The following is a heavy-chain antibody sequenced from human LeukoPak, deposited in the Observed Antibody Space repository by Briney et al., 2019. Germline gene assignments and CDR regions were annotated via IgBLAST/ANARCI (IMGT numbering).Heavy chain of an antibody. V-gene: IGHV3-23*01. Sequence: GGSLSLSCAASGLIFSNYAMRWVRQAPGKGLEWVSGITSGFTPHYADSVKGRFTISRDNSKNTFHLQMNSLRAEDTAVYYCAKDYSDLRVADVFFEYWGQGTLVTVSS. CDR2: ITSGFTP. J-gene: IGHJ4*02. D-gene: IGHD2-15*01. CDR1: GLIFSNYA. CDR3: AKDYSDLRVADVFFEY.